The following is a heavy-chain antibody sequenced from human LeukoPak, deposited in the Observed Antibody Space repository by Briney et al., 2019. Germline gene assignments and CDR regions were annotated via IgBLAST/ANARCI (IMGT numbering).Heavy chain of an antibody. CDR2: IYYSGST. D-gene: IGHD3-22*01. Sequence: SETLSLTCTVSGGSISSYYWSWIRQPPGEGLEWIGYIYYSGSTNYNPSLKSRVTISVDTSKNQFSLKLSSVTAADTAVYYCARDFHYDSSGYYYRLWNYWGQGTLVTVSS. CDR3: ARDFHYDSSGYYYRLWNY. V-gene: IGHV4-59*12. CDR1: GGSISSYY. J-gene: IGHJ4*02.